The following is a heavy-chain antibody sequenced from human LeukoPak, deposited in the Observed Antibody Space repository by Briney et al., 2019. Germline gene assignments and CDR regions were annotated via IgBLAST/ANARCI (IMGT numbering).Heavy chain of an antibody. CDR1: GFTFSSYE. J-gene: IGHJ4*02. CDR3: ARDADYYDSSGYYRFDY. V-gene: IGHV3-48*03. Sequence: GSLRLSCAASGFTFSSYEMNWVRQAPGKGLEWVSYISSSGSTIYYADSVKGRFTISRDNAKNSLYLQMNSLRAEDTAVYYCARDADYYDSSGYYRFDYWGQGTLVTVSS. D-gene: IGHD3-22*01. CDR2: ISSSGSTI.